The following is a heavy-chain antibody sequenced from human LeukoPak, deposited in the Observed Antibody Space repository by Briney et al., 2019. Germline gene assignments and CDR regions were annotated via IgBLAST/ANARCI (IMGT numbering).Heavy chain of an antibody. V-gene: IGHV3-23*01. CDR3: ARGGPYHQTVGGALDY. J-gene: IGHJ4*02. D-gene: IGHD1-26*01. Sequence: GGSLRLSCAASGFTFNKHGMSWVRQTPGKGLEWVARISGSGVSTYYADSVKGRFTISRDNSKNTLYLQMSSLRADDTAVYYRARGGPYHQTVGGALDYWGQGTPVTVSS. CDR1: GFTFNKHG. CDR2: ISGSGVST.